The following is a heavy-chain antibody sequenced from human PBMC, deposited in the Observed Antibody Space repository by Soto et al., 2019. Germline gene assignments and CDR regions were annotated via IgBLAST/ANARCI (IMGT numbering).Heavy chain of an antibody. J-gene: IGHJ1*01. CDR1: GFTFRRYV. V-gene: IGHV3-30*19. D-gene: IGHD3-16*01. CDR2: TSYEGSDK. Sequence: QVQLVESGGGVVQPGTSLRVSCVGSGFTFRRYVIHWVRQAPGKGLEWVALTSYEGSDKYYDDSVRGRFTISRDNSRNTVDLQMDSLILEDTALYYCARWGTTGGLAVWGQGTRVSV. CDR3: ARWGTTGGLAV.